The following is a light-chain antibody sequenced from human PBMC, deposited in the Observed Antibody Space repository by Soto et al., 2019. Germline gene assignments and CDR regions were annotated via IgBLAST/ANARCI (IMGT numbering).Light chain of an antibody. V-gene: IGKV3-20*01. CDR3: QHYDSSLPT. Sequence: EIVLTQSPGTLSLSPGERATLSCRASQTISSSHLAWYQQKPGQAPRLLIYGASSRATDIPDRFSGSGSGADFTLTISRLKPEDFAVYYCQHYDSSLPTFGPGTKVEIK. CDR2: GAS. J-gene: IGKJ1*01. CDR1: QTISSSH.